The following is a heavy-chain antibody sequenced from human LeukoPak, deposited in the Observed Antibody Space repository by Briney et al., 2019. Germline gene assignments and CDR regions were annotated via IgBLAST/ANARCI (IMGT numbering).Heavy chain of an antibody. CDR3: ARLGSRVL. CDR1: GGSFSGYY. J-gene: IGHJ4*02. D-gene: IGHD1-26*01. CDR2: INHSGYT. V-gene: IGHV4-34*01. Sequence: SETLSLTCALYGGSFSGYYWSWIRQSPGKGLERIGQINHSGYTNYKPSLKSRVTMSVDTSKNQFSLKLISMTAADTAVYYCARLGSRVLWGQGTLVTVSS.